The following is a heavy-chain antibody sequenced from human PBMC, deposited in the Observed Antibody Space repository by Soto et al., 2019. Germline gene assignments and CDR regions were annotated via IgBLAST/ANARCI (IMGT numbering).Heavy chain of an antibody. V-gene: IGHV3-33*01. J-gene: IGHJ4*02. CDR1: GFTFSSYG. CDR3: ATSITYQLLTLDY. CDR2: IWYDGSNK. D-gene: IGHD2-2*01. Sequence: GGSLRLSCAASGFTFSSYGMHWVRQAPGKGLEWVAVIWYDGSNKYYADSVKGRFTISRDNSKNTLYLQMNSLRAEDTAVYYCATSITYQLLTLDYWGQGTLVTVSS.